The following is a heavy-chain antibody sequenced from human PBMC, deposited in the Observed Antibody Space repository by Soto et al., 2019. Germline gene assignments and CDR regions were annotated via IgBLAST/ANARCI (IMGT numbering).Heavy chain of an antibody. J-gene: IGHJ4*02. CDR2: IYHSGST. CDR1: GGSISSGGYS. V-gene: IGHV4-30-2*01. CDR3: ARAYSSSPGYDY. Sequence: PSETLSLTCAVSGGSISSGGYSWSWIRQPPGKGLEWIGYIYHSGSTNYNPSLKSRVTISVDTSKNQFSLKLSSVTAADTAVYYCARAYSSSPGYDYWGQGTLVTVSS. D-gene: IGHD6-6*01.